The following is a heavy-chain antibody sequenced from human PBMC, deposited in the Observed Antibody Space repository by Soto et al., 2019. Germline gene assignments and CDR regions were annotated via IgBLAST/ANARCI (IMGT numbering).Heavy chain of an antibody. CDR3: ARRTGSSFAFFDY. J-gene: IGHJ4*02. D-gene: IGHD6-13*01. V-gene: IGHV4-59*01. CDR1: GGPISSYY. Sequence: SETLSLTCTVSGGPISSYYWSWIRQPPGKGLEWIGYIYYSGSTNYNPSLKSRVTISVDTSKNQFSLKLSSVTAADTAVYYCARRTGSSFAFFDYWGQGTLVTVSS. CDR2: IYYSGST.